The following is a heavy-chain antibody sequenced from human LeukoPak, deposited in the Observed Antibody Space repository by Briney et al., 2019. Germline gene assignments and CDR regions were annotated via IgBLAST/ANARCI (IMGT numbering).Heavy chain of an antibody. CDR2: ISSIGITL. CDR3: ARAMGGYPFDY. J-gene: IGHJ4*02. Sequence: GGSLRLSCGASGFLFSSFEVNWFRQAPGKGLEGVSYISSIGITLYYAASAKGRFTISRHNPKNSLYLQMNSLRAEDPAVYYCARAMGGYPFDYWGQGPLVTVSS. CDR1: GFLFSSFE. D-gene: IGHD5-12*01. V-gene: IGHV3-48*03.